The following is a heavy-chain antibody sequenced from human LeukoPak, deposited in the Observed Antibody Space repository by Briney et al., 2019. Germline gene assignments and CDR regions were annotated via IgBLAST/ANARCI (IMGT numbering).Heavy chain of an antibody. CDR1: GYTFTSYG. D-gene: IGHD4-23*01. J-gene: IGHJ4*02. V-gene: IGHV1-18*01. CDR2: ISAYNGNT. CDR3: ARDYYYGGNLDY. Sequence: ASVKVSCKASGYTFTSYGISWVRQAPGQGLEWMGWISAYNGNTNYAQKLQGRVTMTTDTSTSTAYMELRCLRSDDTAVYYCARDYYYGGNLDYWGQGTLVTVSS.